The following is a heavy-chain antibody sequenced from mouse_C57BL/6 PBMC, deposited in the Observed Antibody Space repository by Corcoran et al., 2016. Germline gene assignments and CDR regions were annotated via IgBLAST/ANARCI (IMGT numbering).Heavy chain of an antibody. J-gene: IGHJ4*01. CDR2: INTYSGVP. CDR1: GYTFTTYG. V-gene: IGHV9-3*01. CDR3: ARREKLLPYAMDY. D-gene: IGHD1-1*01. Sequence: QIQLVQSGPELKKPGETVKISCKASGYTFTTYGMSWVKQAPGKGLKWMGWINTYSGVPTYADDFKGRFAFSLETSASTAYLQINNPKNEDTATYFCARREKLLPYAMDYWGQGTSVTVSS.